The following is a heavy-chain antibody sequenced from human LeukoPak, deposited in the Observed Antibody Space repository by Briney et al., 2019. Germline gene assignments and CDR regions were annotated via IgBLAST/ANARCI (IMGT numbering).Heavy chain of an antibody. D-gene: IGHD3-10*01. CDR3: ARALGSSSDY. CDR1: GFTFGSNW. J-gene: IGHJ4*02. CDR2: IQSDGSTT. Sequence: GGSLRLSCATSGFTFGSNWMHWVRQAPGKGLVWVSRIQSDGSTTSYADSVKDRFTISRDNAKNTLYLQMNSLRAEDTAVYYCARALGSSSDYWGQGTLVTVAS. V-gene: IGHV3-74*01.